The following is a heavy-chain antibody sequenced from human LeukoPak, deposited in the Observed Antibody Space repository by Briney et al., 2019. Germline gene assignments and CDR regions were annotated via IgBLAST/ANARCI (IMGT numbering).Heavy chain of an antibody. CDR1: GFTVSSNY. V-gene: IGHV3-48*01. J-gene: IGHJ4*02. D-gene: IGHD6-19*01. Sequence: GGSLRLSCAASGFTVSSNYMSWVRQAPGKGLEWLSYISGSSSTIYYADSVKGRFTISRDNAKNSLYLQMNSLRAEDTAVYYCAKQGAGIRDWGQGTLVTVSS. CDR2: ISGSSSTI. CDR3: AKQGAGIRD.